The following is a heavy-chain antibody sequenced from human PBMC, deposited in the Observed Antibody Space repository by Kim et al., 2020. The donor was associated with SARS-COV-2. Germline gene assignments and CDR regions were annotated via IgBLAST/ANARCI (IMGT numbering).Heavy chain of an antibody. CDR3: TTYSRGDGFDI. D-gene: IGHD2-15*01. CDR1: GFTFINAW. V-gene: IGHV3-15*05. CDR2: IKSKADGETT. J-gene: IGHJ3*02. Sequence: GGSLRLSCAVSGFTFINAWMNWVRQAPGEGLEWVGRIKSKADGETTDYAAAVKGRFTISRDDSKNTLYLQMNSLKTADTAVYYCTTYSRGDGFDIWDQGTMVTVSS.